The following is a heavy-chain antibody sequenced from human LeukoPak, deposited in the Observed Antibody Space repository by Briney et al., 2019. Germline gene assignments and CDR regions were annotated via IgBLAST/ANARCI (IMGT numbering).Heavy chain of an antibody. CDR3: ARRDYYDSSGYPIDY. CDR2: INTNTGNP. J-gene: IGHJ4*02. D-gene: IGHD3-22*01. CDR1: GYTFSNYA. V-gene: IGHV7-4-1*02. Sequence: LWASVKVSCKASGYTFSNYAMNWVRQAPGQGLERMGWINTNTGNPTYAQGFTGRFVFSLDTSVSTAFLKISSLKAEDTAVYYCARRDYYDSSGYPIDYWGQGTLVTVSS.